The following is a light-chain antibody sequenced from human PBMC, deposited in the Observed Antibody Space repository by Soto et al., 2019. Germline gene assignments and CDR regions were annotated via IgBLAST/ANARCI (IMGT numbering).Light chain of an antibody. Sequence: QSALTQPPSASGSPGQSVTISCTGASSDVGDYNYVSWYQQHPGKAPKLMIYEVSKRPSGVPDRFSGSKSGNTASLTVSGLQAEDEADYYCSSYVGNNNLEFGGGTKLTV. V-gene: IGLV2-8*01. CDR3: SSYVGNNNLE. CDR2: EVS. J-gene: IGLJ3*02. CDR1: SSDVGDYNY.